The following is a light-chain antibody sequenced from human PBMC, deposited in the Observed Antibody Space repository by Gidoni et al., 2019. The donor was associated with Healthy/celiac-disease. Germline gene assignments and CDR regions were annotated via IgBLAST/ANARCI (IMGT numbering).Light chain of an antibody. Sequence: EIVLTQSPATLSLSPGERATLSCRASQSVSSYLAWYQQKPGQAPRLLIYDASNRATGIPARCSGSGSGTDFTLTISSLEPEDFAVYYCQQRSNWPTYTFGQXTKLEIK. CDR1: QSVSSY. CDR2: DAS. V-gene: IGKV3-11*01. J-gene: IGKJ2*01. CDR3: QQRSNWPTYT.